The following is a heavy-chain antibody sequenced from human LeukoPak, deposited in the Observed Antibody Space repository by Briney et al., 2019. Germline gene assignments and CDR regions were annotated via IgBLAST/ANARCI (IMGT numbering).Heavy chain of an antibody. Sequence: PGGSLRLSCAASGFTFSSYSMNWVRQAPGKGLEWVSPVSSSSYYIYYADSVKGRFTISRDNAKNSLYLQMNSLRAEDTAVYYCARVSGYSDSSGYYYYFDYWGQGTLVTVSS. V-gene: IGHV3-21*01. J-gene: IGHJ4*02. CDR3: ARVSGYSDSSGYYYYFDY. CDR2: VSSSSYYI. D-gene: IGHD3-22*01. CDR1: GFTFSSYS.